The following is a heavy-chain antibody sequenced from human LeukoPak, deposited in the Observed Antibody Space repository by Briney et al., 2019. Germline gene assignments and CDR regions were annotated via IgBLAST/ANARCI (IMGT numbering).Heavy chain of an antibody. CDR2: INPNSGGT. CDR3: ARVGYYESSGYYEY. D-gene: IGHD3-22*01. V-gene: IGHV1-2*06. J-gene: IGHJ4*02. CDR1: GYTLTDYY. Sequence: ASVKVSCEASGYTLTDYYMHWVRQAPGQGLEWMGRINPNSGGTNYAQKFQGRVTMTRDTSISTVYMELSRLRSDDTAVYYCARVGYYESSGYYEYWGQGTLVTVSS.